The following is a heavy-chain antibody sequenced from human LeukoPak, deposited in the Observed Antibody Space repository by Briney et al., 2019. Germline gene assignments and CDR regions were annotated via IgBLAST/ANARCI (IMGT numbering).Heavy chain of an antibody. CDR2: ISGSGGST. CDR1: GVTFSSYW. V-gene: IGHV3-23*01. J-gene: IGHJ4*02. D-gene: IGHD3-16*01. CDR3: AKDRGEGAYY. Sequence: GGSLRLSCAASGVTFSSYWMNWARQAPGKGLEWVSAISGSGGSTYYADSVKGRFTISRDNSKNTLYLQMNSLRAEDTAVYYCAKDRGEGAYYWGQGTLVTVSS.